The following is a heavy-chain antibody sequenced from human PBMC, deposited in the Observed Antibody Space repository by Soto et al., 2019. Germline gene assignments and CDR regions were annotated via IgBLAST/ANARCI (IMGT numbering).Heavy chain of an antibody. Sequence: PSETLSLTCTVSGGSISSGGNHWSWIRQHPGTGLEWIGYIYSSGSTYYNPSLKSRVTISVDTSKNQFSLKLSSVTAADTAVYYCARVVSYYDYGMDVWGQGSTVTVSS. CDR3: ARVVSYYDYGMDV. V-gene: IGHV4-31*03. J-gene: IGHJ6*02. CDR2: IYSSGST. CDR1: GGSISSGGNH.